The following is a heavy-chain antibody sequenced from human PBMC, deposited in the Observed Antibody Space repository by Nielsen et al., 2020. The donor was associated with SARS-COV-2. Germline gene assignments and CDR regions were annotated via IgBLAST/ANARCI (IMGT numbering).Heavy chain of an antibody. D-gene: IGHD2-2*01. Sequence: GESLKISCAASGFTFSSYATSWVRQAPGKGLEWVSAISGSGGSTYYADSVKGRFTISRDNSKNTLYLQMNSLRAEDTAVYYSAKDKYQLLNYGMDVWGQGTTVTVSS. CDR1: GFTFSSYA. CDR2: ISGSGGST. V-gene: IGHV3-23*01. J-gene: IGHJ6*02. CDR3: AKDKYQLLNYGMDV.